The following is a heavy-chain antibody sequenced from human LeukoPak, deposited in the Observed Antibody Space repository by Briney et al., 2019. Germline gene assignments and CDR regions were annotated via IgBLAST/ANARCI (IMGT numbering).Heavy chain of an antibody. CDR2: ITWDGGST. Sequence: PGGSLRLSCAASGFTFDDYSMHWVRQVPGKGLQWVSLITWDGGSTFYADSVKGRFTISRDNSKKSLSLQMYGLSLEDTALYYCARERGRVIDYWGQGTLVTVSS. CDR3: ARERGRVIDY. D-gene: IGHD1-26*01. J-gene: IGHJ4*02. CDR1: GFTFDDYS. V-gene: IGHV3-43*01.